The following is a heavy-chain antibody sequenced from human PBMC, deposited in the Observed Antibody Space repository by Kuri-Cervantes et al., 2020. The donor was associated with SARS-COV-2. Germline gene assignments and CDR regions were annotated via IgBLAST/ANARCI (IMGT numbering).Heavy chain of an antibody. Sequence: GESLKISCAASGFTFSSYSMNWVRQAPGKGLEWVSSISSSSSYVYYADSVEGRFTISRDNAKNSLYLQMNSLRAEDTAVYYCAREASGMYYYNSSGYYYFDYWGQGTLVTVSS. CDR1: GFTFSSYS. J-gene: IGHJ4*02. D-gene: IGHD3-22*01. CDR3: AREASGMYYYNSSGYYYFDY. CDR2: ISSSSSYV. V-gene: IGHV3-21*04.